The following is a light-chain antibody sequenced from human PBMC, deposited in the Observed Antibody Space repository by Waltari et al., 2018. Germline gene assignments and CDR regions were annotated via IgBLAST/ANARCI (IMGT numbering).Light chain of an antibody. J-gene: IGKJ2*01. CDR1: QSVSSNY. CDR3: QQYGSSPYT. CDR2: GAS. V-gene: IGKV3-20*01. Sequence: EIVLTQSPGTLSLSPGERATLSCRASQSVSSNYLAWYQQKPGQAPRLLIYGASSRATGIPDRLSGSGSGTDFTLTISRLEPEDFAVYYCQQYGSSPYTFGQGTKLEIE.